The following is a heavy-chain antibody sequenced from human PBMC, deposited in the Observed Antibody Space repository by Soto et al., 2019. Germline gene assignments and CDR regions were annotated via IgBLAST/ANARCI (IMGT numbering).Heavy chain of an antibody. Sequence: SDSLSPTCVSYVWSYRGFCWGCIPHPPGKGLEWIGEINHSGSTNYNPSLKSRVTISVDRSKNQFSLKLSSVTAADTAVYYCAAGGGLPRYYWGQETLVTVSS. V-gene: IGHV4-34*01. CDR3: AAGGGLPRYY. CDR1: VWSYRGFC. CDR2: INHSGST. D-gene: IGHD5-12*01. J-gene: IGHJ4*02.